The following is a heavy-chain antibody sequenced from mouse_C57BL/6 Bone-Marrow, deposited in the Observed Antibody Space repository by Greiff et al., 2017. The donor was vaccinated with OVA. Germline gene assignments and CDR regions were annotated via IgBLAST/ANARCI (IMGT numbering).Heavy chain of an antibody. J-gene: IGHJ4*01. CDR1: GFSLTSYG. Sequence: VQGVESGPGLVQPSQSLSITCTVPGFSLTSYGVHWVRQSPGKGLEWLGVIWSGGSTDYNAAFISRLSISKDNSKSQVFFKMNSLQAEDTAIYCCTRKGDRYDMDCWGKGTSVTVSS. V-gene: IGHV2-2*01. CDR2: IWSGGST. CDR3: TRKGDRYDMDC.